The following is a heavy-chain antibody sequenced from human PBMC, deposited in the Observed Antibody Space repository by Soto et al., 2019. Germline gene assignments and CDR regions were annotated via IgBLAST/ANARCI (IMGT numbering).Heavy chain of an antibody. Sequence: GGSLRLSCAAYGFTFSNAWMNWVRQAPGKRLEWVGRIKSKTDGGTTDYAAPVKGRFTISRDDSKNTLYLQMNSLKTEDTAVYYCTTPCSSWYGPVRRFQHWGQGTLVTVSS. V-gene: IGHV3-15*07. J-gene: IGHJ1*01. CDR3: TTPCSSWYGPVRRFQH. D-gene: IGHD6-13*01. CDR2: IKSKTDGGTT. CDR1: GFTFSNAW.